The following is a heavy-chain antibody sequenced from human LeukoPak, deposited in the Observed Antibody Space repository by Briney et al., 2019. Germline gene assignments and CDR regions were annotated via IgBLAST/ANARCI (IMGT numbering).Heavy chain of an antibody. CDR2: IKQDGSEK. CDR1: GFTFSNYW. Sequence: GGCLRLSCAASGFTFSNYWMIWVRQASGKRQEWVGNIKQDGSEKRYADSVRGRFTISRDNAQTSLYLQMNSLRAEDTAVYYCARASDPWLQLTWGQGTLVTVSS. V-gene: IGHV3-7*05. J-gene: IGHJ5*02. CDR3: ARASDPWLQLT. D-gene: IGHD5-24*01.